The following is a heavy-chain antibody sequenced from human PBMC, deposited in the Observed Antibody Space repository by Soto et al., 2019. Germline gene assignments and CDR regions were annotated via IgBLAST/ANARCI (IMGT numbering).Heavy chain of an antibody. CDR1: GFTFSSYA. CDR2: ISYDGSNK. Sequence: QVQLVESGGGVVQPGRSLRLSCAASGFTFSSYAMHWVRQAPGKGLEWVAVISYDGSNKYYADSVKGRFTISRDNSKNTLYLQMNSLRDEDTAVYYCASRTHSSGWYPRPFDYWGQGTLVTVSS. D-gene: IGHD6-19*01. J-gene: IGHJ4*02. CDR3: ASRTHSSGWYPRPFDY. V-gene: IGHV3-30-3*01.